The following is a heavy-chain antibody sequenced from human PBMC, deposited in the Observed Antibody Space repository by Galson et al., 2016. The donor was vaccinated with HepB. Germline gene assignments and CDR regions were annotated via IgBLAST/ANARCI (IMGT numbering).Heavy chain of an antibody. J-gene: IGHJ6*04. CDR3: AKGVGYARNYYGMDV. CDR1: GFTFDDYA. D-gene: IGHD3-10*02. Sequence: SLRLSCAASGFTFDDYAMHWVRQAPGKGLEWVSGISWNSGSIAHADSVKGRFTISGDNAKNSLYLQMNSLRAEDTALYYCAKGVGYARNYYGMDVWGKGTTVTVSS. V-gene: IGHV3-9*01. CDR2: ISWNSGSI.